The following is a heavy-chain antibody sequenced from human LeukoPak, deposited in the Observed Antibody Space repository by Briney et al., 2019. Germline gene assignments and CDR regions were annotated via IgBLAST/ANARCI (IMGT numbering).Heavy chain of an antibody. CDR3: AVNYGSSSYSYDY. D-gene: IGHD3-22*01. Sequence: TGESLKISCKASGYSFTTYWIAWVRQMPGKGLEWIGSIYPGDSDTKYSPSFQGQVTISADKSITTAYLQWSSLKASDTAIYYCAVNYGSSSYSYDYWGQGILVTVSS. CDR2: IYPGDSDT. J-gene: IGHJ4*02. CDR1: GYSFTTYW. V-gene: IGHV5-51*01.